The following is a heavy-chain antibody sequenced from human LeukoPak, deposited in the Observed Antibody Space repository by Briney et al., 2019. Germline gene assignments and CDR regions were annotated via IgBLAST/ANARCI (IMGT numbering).Heavy chain of an antibody. CDR2: ISSGSDYT. CDR1: GVTFSSYS. Sequence: GGSLRLSCATSGVTFSSYSMNWVRQAPGKGLEWVSSISSGSDYTFYGDSMKGRFTISRDNAKNSLYLQMNSLRADDTAVYYYATKPELDYWGRGTLVTVSS. D-gene: IGHD1-26*01. CDR3: ATKPELDY. V-gene: IGHV3-21*01. J-gene: IGHJ4*02.